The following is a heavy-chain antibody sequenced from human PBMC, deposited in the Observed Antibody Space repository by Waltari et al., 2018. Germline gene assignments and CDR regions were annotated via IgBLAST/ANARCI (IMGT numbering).Heavy chain of an antibody. D-gene: IGHD3-10*01. V-gene: IGHV1-69*08. J-gene: IGHJ2*01. CDR2: IIPIFGTA. Sequence: QVQLVQSGAEVKKPGSSVKVSCKASGGTFSSYAISWVRQAPGQGIEWMGRIIPIFGTANYAQKFQGRVTITADKSTSTAYMERSSLRSEDTAVYYCATPSHGGYYGSGSYYNGYWYFDLWGRGILVTVSS. CDR3: ATPSHGGYYGSGSYYNGYWYFDL. CDR1: GGTFSSYA.